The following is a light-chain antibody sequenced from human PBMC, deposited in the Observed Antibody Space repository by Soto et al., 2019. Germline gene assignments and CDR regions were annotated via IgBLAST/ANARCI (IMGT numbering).Light chain of an antibody. CDR3: QQYNNWHPIT. Sequence: EIVMTQSPATLSVSPGERATLSCSASQSVSSHLAWYRQKLGQAPRLLIYGASTRANGIPVRFSGSGSGTELTLTISSLQSEDFAVYYCQQYNNWHPITFGQGTRLEIK. J-gene: IGKJ5*01. CDR2: GAS. V-gene: IGKV3-15*01. CDR1: QSVSSH.